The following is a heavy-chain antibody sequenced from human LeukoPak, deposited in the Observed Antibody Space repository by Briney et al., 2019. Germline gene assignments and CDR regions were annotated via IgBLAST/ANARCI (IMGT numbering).Heavy chain of an antibody. V-gene: IGHV4-61*02. CDR3: ARSRARIDYYGSGSTSWVIDY. CDR1: GGSISSGSYY. Sequence: SQTLSPTCTVSGGSISSGSYYWSWIRQPAGRGLEWIGRIYTSGSTHYKPSLKSRGTISVDTSNNQFTLKLSSVTAADTDVYYRARSRARIDYYGSGSTSWVIDYWGQGTLVTVSS. D-gene: IGHD3-10*01. J-gene: IGHJ4*02. CDR2: IYTSGST.